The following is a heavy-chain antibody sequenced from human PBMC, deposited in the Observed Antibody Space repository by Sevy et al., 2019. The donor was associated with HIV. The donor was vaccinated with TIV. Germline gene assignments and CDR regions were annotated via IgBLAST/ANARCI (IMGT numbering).Heavy chain of an antibody. V-gene: IGHV1-8*01. CDR3: ARGGEYSGSYYYYYGMDV. CDR1: GYTFTSYD. CDR2: MNPNSGNT. J-gene: IGHJ6*02. Sequence: ASVKVSCKASGYTFTSYDINWVRQATGQGLEWMGWMNPNSGNTGYAQKFQGRVTMTRNTSISTAYMELSSLRSEDTAVYYCARGGEYSGSYYYYYGMDVWGQGTTVIVSS. D-gene: IGHD1-26*01.